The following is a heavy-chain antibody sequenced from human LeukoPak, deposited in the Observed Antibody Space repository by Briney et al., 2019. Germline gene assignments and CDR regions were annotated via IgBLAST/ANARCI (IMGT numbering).Heavy chain of an antibody. J-gene: IGHJ6*02. V-gene: IGHV3-74*01. CDR1: GFTFSSYW. CDR3: ARAAAGRAYYHYGMDV. Sequence: PGGSLRLSCAASGFTFSSYWMHWVRQAPGKGLVWVSRVKSDGSSTNYADSVKGRFTISRDNAKNTLYLQMNSLRAEDTAVYYCARAAAGRAYYHYGMDVWGQGTTVTVSS. D-gene: IGHD6-13*01. CDR2: VKSDGSST.